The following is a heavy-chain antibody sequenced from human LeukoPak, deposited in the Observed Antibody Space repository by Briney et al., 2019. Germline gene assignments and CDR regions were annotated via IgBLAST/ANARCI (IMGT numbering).Heavy chain of an antibody. CDR3: ARDRDMVRGVKSYYYYGMDV. CDR2: INPNSGGT. J-gene: IGHJ6*04. Sequence: RASVKVSCKASGYTFTGYYMHWVRQAPGQGLEWMGWINPNSGGTNYAQKLPGRVTMTRDTSISTASMALSRLISDETAVYYCARDRDMVRGVKSYYYYGMDVWGEGTTVTVSS. D-gene: IGHD3-10*01. V-gene: IGHV1-2*02. CDR1: GYTFTGYY.